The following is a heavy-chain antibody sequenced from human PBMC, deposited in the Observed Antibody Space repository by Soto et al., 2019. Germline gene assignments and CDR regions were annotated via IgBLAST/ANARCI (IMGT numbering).Heavy chain of an antibody. CDR2: IYFDGITT. CDR1: GFTFNTDW. J-gene: IGHJ4*02. Sequence: GSLRLSCTASGFTFNTDWMHWVRQAPGKGLVWVSRIYFDGITTNYADSVKGRLTVSRDNAKNTVYLHVNTLRDEDTAVYYCARGGAMGVDYWGQGALVTVSS. D-gene: IGHD1-26*01. CDR3: ARGGAMGVDY. V-gene: IGHV3-74*01.